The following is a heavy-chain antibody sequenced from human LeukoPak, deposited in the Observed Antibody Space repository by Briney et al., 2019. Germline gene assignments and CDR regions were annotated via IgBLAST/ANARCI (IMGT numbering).Heavy chain of an antibody. CDR3: TTFSMIVVVITD. D-gene: IGHD3-22*01. J-gene: IGHJ4*02. CDR1: GFTFSNAW. Sequence: GGSLRLSCAASGFTFSNAWMSWVRQAPGKGLEWVGRIKSKTDGGTTDYAAPVKGRFTISRDDSKNTLYLQMNSLKTEDTAVYYCTTFSMIVVVITDWGPGTLVTVSS. V-gene: IGHV3-15*01. CDR2: IKSKTDGGTT.